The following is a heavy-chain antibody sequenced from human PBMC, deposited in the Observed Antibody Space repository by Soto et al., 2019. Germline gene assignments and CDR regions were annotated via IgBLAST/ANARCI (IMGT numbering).Heavy chain of an antibody. J-gene: IGHJ5*02. CDR2: ISYSGTT. V-gene: IGHV4-31*03. D-gene: IGHD2-15*01. CDR3: AKGGASSQWFAT. Sequence: LSETLSLTCSVSGGSISSASSYWSWIRQHPGKGPEWIAFISYSGTTSYNPSLRSRVTISADTSKSQFSLTLSSVTAADTAVYYCAKGGASSQWFATWGQGNLVTVS. CDR1: GGSISSASSY.